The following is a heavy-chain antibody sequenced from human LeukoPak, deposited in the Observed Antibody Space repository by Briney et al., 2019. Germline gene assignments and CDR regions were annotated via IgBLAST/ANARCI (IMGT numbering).Heavy chain of an antibody. CDR2: TFYSGST. CDR3: ARGFRGPNFDH. Sequence: SETLSLTCTVSGDSISSSSYYWEWIRQPPGKGLEWIGSTFYSGSTYYNPSLKSRVTISVDTSKNQFSLKLSSVTAADTAVYFCARGFRGPNFDHWGQGTLVTVSS. CDR1: GDSISSSSYY. V-gene: IGHV4-39*07. D-gene: IGHD3-10*01. J-gene: IGHJ4*02.